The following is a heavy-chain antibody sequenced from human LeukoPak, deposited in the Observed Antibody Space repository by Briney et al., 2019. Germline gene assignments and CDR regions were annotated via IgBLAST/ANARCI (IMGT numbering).Heavy chain of an antibody. CDR1: GFTFSGYA. D-gene: IGHD4-17*01. CDR2: ISGSGGST. Sequence: PGGSLRLSCAASGFTFSGYAMSWVRQAPGKGLEWVSAISGSGGSTYYADSVKGRFTISRDNSKNTLYLQMNSLRAEDTAVYYCAKVQGPNNYGDYADFDYWGQGTLVTVSS. CDR3: AKVQGPNNYGDYADFDY. J-gene: IGHJ4*02. V-gene: IGHV3-23*01.